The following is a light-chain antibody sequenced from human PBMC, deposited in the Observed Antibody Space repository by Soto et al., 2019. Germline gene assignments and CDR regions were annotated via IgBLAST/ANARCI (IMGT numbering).Light chain of an antibody. V-gene: IGKV3-11*01. Sequence: DIVMTQSPLTLSVSPGESATLSCRASERVSTNLAWYQQTPGQAPRLLIYSASRRPTDIPARFSGSGSGTDFTLTISSLEPEDFGVYYCQQRSNWPPVTFGGGTKVDIK. CDR3: QQRSNWPPVT. J-gene: IGKJ4*01. CDR1: ERVSTN. CDR2: SAS.